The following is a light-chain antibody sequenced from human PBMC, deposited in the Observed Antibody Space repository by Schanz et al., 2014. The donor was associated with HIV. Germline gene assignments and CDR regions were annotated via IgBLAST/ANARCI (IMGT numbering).Light chain of an antibody. Sequence: IVLTQSPASLSLSPGERATLSCRASQSVSSHLAWYQQKPGQAPRLLIYDVSNRATGIPARFSGSGSGTDFTLTISSLEPEDFAIYYCQHRNNWPPMFTFGPGTRVDFK. J-gene: IGKJ3*01. V-gene: IGKV3-11*01. CDR3: QHRNNWPPMFT. CDR2: DVS. CDR1: QSVSSH.